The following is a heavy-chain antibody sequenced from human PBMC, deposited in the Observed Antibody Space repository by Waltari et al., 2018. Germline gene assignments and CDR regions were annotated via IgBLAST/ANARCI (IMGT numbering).Heavy chain of an antibody. CDR2: IIPIFGTA. D-gene: IGHD3-10*01. CDR3: ARGYGSGSYYYRYYYYYYGMDV. V-gene: IGHV1-69*01. CDR1: GGTFSSYA. Sequence: QVQLVQSGAEVKKPGSSVKVSCKASGGTFSSYAISWVRQAPGPGLEWMGGIIPIFGTANYAQKFQGRVTITADESTSTAYMELSSLRSEDTAVYYCARGYGSGSYYYRYYYYYYGMDVWGQGTTVTVSS. J-gene: IGHJ6*02.